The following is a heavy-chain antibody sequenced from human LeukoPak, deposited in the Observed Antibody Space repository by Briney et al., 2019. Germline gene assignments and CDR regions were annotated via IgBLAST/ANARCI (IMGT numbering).Heavy chain of an antibody. D-gene: IGHD6-13*01. V-gene: IGHV4-30-2*01. CDR1: GGSISSGGYY. CDR2: IYHSGST. Sequence: SETLSLTCTVSGGSISSGGYYWSWIRQPPGKGLEWIGYIYHSGSTYHNPSLKSRVTISVDRSKNQFSLKLSSVTAADTAVYYCARDRRIAAAGVDYWGQGTLVIVTS. J-gene: IGHJ4*02. CDR3: ARDRRIAAAGVDY.